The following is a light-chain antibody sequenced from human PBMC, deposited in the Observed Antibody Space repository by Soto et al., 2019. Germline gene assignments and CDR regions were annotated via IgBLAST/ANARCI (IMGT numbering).Light chain of an antibody. CDR1: QSVSGRS. Sequence: EIVLTQSPGTLSLSPGXRATLSCRASQSVSGRSLAWYQQKPGQAPRLLIYAASTRATGIPDKFSGSGSGTDFTLTINRLDPEDFAVYFCQQYVNSPCTFGQGTKVENK. CDR2: AAS. V-gene: IGKV3-20*01. CDR3: QQYVNSPCT. J-gene: IGKJ2*02.